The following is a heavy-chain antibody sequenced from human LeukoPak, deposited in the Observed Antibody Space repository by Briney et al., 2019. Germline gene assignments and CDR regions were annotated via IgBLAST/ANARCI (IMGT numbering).Heavy chain of an antibody. CDR1: GFTFSSYA. D-gene: IGHD4-17*01. V-gene: IGHV3-23*01. CDR3: AKRLLGYADSSPIDY. Sequence: GGSLRLSCEASGFTFSSYAMSWVRQAPGKGLEWVSGISGIGANTYYADSVRGRFTISRDNSKNTLYLQMNSLRAEDTAVYYCAKRLLGYADSSPIDYWGQGTLVTVSS. J-gene: IGHJ4*02. CDR2: ISGIGANT.